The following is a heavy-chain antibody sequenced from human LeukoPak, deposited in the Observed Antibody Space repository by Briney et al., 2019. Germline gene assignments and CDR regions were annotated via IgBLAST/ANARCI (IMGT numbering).Heavy chain of an antibody. V-gene: IGHV3-11*01. Sequence: NSGGSLRLSCAASGFTFSDYYMSWIRQAPGKGPEWVSYISSSGSTIYYADSVKGRFTISRDNAKNSLYLQMNSLRAEDTAVYYCARGEGTVTGYYYYYMDVWGKGTTVTVSS. CDR1: GFTFSDYY. CDR2: ISSSGSTI. D-gene: IGHD1-20*01. J-gene: IGHJ6*03. CDR3: ARGEGTVTGYYYYYMDV.